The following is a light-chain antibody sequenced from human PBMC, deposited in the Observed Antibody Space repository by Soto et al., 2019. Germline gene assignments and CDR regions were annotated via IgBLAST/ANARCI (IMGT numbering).Light chain of an antibody. V-gene: IGLV2-14*01. CDR3: SSYTTSGTPV. CDR1: SSDVGGYNY. CDR2: EVS. Sequence: QSVLTQPASVSASPGQSITISCTGTSSDVGGYNYLSWYQQHPGKAPRVMIYEVSNRPSGVSNRFSGSKSGNTASLTISGLQAEDEADYFCSSYTTSGTPVFGGGTKLTVL. J-gene: IGLJ3*02.